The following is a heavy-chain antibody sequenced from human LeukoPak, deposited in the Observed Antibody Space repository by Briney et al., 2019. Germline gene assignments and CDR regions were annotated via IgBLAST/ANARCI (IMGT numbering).Heavy chain of an antibody. Sequence: GGSLRLSCAASGFTFSSYWMSWVRQAPGKGLDWVANIKQDGSEKYCVDSVKGRFTISRDNAKNSLYLQMNSLGAEDTAVYYCARDHSTSCSTLDLWGRGTLATVSS. J-gene: IGHJ2*01. D-gene: IGHD6-13*01. CDR3: ARDHSTSCSTLDL. V-gene: IGHV3-7*01. CDR2: IKQDGSEK. CDR1: GFTFSSYW.